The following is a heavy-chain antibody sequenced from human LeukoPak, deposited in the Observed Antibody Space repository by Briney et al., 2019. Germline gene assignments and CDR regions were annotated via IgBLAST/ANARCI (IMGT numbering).Heavy chain of an antibody. CDR1: GDTLTELS. CDR2: FDPEEGET. CDR3: ATAGIVLDTGAEFLLH. D-gene: IGHD2-8*01. V-gene: IGHV1-24*01. Sequence: GASVKVSCKLSGDTLTELSMHWVRQSPGEGLEWMGGFDPEEGETIYAQRFQGRVTMTEDTVTDTAHMELSSLTSEDTAVYYCATAGIVLDTGAEFLLHWGQGTLVTVSS. J-gene: IGHJ1*01.